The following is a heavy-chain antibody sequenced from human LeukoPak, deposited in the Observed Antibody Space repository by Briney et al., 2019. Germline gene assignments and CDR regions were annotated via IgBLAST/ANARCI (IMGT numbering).Heavy chain of an antibody. CDR1: GYSISTGYY. CDR3: ARVIVGATLDY. Sequence: PSETLSLICTVSGYSISTGYYWGWVRQTPGKGLEWLGTVFHTGATYYNPSLRSRVTISVDTAKNQFSLRVRSMTAADTAVYYCARVIVGATLDYWGQGTLVTVSS. CDR2: VFHTGAT. J-gene: IGHJ4*02. D-gene: IGHD1-26*01. V-gene: IGHV4-38-2*02.